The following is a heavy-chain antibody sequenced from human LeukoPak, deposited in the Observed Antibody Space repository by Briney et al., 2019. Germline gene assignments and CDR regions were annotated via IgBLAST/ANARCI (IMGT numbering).Heavy chain of an antibody. CDR2: ISSSNSYI. CDR1: GFTFSSYS. J-gene: IGHJ4*02. CDR3: ARGSNYDFWSGYTTPFDY. D-gene: IGHD3-3*01. V-gene: IGHV3-21*01. Sequence: GGSLRLSCAASGFTFSSYSMNWVRQAPGKGLEWVSSISSSNSYIYYADSVKGRFTISRDNAKNSLYLQMNSLRAEDTAVYYCARGSNYDFWSGYTTPFDYWGQGTLVTVSS.